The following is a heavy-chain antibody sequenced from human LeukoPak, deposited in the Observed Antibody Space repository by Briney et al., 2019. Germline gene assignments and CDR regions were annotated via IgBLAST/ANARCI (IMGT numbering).Heavy chain of an antibody. CDR2: INHSGST. V-gene: IGHV4-34*01. CDR1: GGSFSGYY. CDR3: ARGGDGYNDYYYYYMDV. D-gene: IGHD5-24*01. Sequence: PSETLSLTCAVYGGSFSGYYWSWIRQPPGKGLEWIGEINHSGSTNYNPSLKSRVTISVDTSKNQFSLKLSSVTAADTAVYYCARGGDGYNDYYYYYMDVWGKGTTVTVSS. J-gene: IGHJ6*03.